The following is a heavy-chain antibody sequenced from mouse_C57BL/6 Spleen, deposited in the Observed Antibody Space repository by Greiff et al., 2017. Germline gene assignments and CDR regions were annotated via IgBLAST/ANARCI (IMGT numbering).Heavy chain of an antibody. CDR2: INPSSGYT. J-gene: IGHJ2*01. CDR3: AIGGDGYYDYFDY. V-gene: IGHV1-4*01. Sequence: VKLQESGAELARPGASVKMSCKASGYTFTSYTMPWVKQRPGQGLEWIGYINPSSGYTKYNQKFKDKATLTADKSSSTAYMQLSSLTSEDSAVYYCAIGGDGYYDYFDYWGQGTTLTVSS. CDR1: GYTFTSYT. D-gene: IGHD2-3*01.